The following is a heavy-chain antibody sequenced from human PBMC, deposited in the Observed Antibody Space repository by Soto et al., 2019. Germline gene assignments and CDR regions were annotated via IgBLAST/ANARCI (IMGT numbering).Heavy chain of an antibody. CDR3: ARESAGILTGTLDY. V-gene: IGHV3-7*04. CDR2: IKQDGSEK. CDR1: GFTFSNYW. D-gene: IGHD3-9*01. J-gene: IGHJ4*02. Sequence: EVQLVESGGGLVQPGGSLRLSCAASGFTFSNYWMSWVRQAPGKGLEWVTNIKQDGSEKYYVDSVKGRFTLSRDNAKNSLYLQMNRLRADDTAVYYCARESAGILTGTLDYWGQGTLVTVSS.